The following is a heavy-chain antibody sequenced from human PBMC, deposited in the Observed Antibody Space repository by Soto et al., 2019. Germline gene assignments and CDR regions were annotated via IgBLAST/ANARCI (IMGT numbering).Heavy chain of an antibody. CDR2: INSVSGGT. Sequence: QVQLVQSGAEVKQLGASVRVSCKASGNTHTIYFIHWLRQAPGQGLEWMGWINSVSGGTNYAPRFRGRVSMTRDTSSATAFMDLSGLRSDDTAVYYCARGGSYYAHWGQGTLVTVSS. V-gene: IGHV1-2*02. CDR3: ARGGSYYAH. CDR1: GNTHTIYF. D-gene: IGHD3-16*01. J-gene: IGHJ4*02.